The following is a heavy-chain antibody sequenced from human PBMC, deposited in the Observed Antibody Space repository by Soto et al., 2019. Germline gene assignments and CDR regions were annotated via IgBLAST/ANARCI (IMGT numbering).Heavy chain of an antibody. CDR2: IYWDDDK. V-gene: IGHV2-5*02. CDR3: AHNDYHDSSCRYYFDY. CDR1: GFSLSTSGVG. D-gene: IGHD3-22*01. J-gene: IGHJ4*02. Sequence: QITLKESGPTLVKPTQTLTLTCTFSGFSLSTSGVGVGWIRQPPGKALEWLALIYWDDDKRYSPSLKSRLTITKDTPKNQVVLTMTNMDPVDTAPYYCAHNDYHDSSCRYYFDYWGQGTLVTVSS.